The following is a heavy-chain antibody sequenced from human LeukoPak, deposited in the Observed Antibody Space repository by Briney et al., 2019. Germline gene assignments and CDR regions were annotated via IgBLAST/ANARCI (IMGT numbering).Heavy chain of an antibody. CDR2: INDRGST. CDR3: ASVPVPGLSGYSYFES. D-gene: IGHD5-12*01. V-gene: IGHV4-34*01. Sequence: SETLSLTCAVSGGSFSECYWIWLRQPPGKGLEWIGEINDRGSTTYNPSLKSRVTLSVDPSKSQFSLKLTSVTASDTAVYYYASVPVPGLSGYSYFESWGQGTLVTVSS. J-gene: IGHJ4*02. CDR1: GGSFSECY.